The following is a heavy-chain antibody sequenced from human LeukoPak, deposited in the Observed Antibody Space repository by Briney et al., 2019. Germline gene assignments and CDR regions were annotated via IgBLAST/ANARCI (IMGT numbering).Heavy chain of an antibody. D-gene: IGHD2-2*02. V-gene: IGHV1-2*02. CDR1: GYTFTGYY. CDR2: INPRSGGT. J-gene: IGHJ4*02. Sequence: ASVKVSCKASGYTFTGYYMHWVRQAPGQGLEWVGWINPRSGGTNYAQKFQGRVTMTRDTSISTAYMELSRLRSDDTAVYYCASAPYCSSTSCYTPLNYWGQGTLVTVSS. CDR3: ASAPYCSSTSCYTPLNY.